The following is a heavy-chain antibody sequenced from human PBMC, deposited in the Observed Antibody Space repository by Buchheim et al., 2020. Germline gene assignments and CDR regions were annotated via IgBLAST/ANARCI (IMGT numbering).Heavy chain of an antibody. CDR2: INPSAGST. CDR3: ARASRRGGFDP. J-gene: IGHJ5*02. CDR1: GYTFTNYY. Sequence: QVQLVQSGAEVKKPGASVKVPCKASGYTFTNYYLHWVRQAPGQGLDWMGIINPSAGSTGYAQRFQGRVTMTRDTSTSTVYMELSSLKSDDTAVYYCARASRRGGFDPWGQETL. D-gene: IGHD3-10*01. V-gene: IGHV1-46*01.